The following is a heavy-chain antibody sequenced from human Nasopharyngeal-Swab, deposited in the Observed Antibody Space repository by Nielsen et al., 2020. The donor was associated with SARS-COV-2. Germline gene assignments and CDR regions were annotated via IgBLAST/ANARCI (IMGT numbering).Heavy chain of an antibody. CDR1: GFTLSTYW. V-gene: IGHV3-74*01. CDR3: AKEPIVTMIVVVIDTYFDY. Sequence: GESLKISCVASGFTLSTYWMHWVRQAPGKGLVWVSRINSDGSSTSYADSVKGRFTISRDDSKNTLYLQMNSLRAEDTAVYYCAKEPIVTMIVVVIDTYFDYWGQGTLVTVSS. D-gene: IGHD3-22*01. J-gene: IGHJ4*02. CDR2: INSDGSST.